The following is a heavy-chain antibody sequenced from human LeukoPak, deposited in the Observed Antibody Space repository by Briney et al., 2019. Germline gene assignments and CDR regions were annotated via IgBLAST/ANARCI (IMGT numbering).Heavy chain of an antibody. CDR1: GFTFSDYY. V-gene: IGHV3-11*01. Sequence: GGSLRLSCAASGFTFSDYYMSWIRQAPGKGLEWVSYISSSGSTIYYADSVKGRFTISRDNAKNSLYLQMNSLRAEDTAVYYCARDYTYYYDSSGNDRSNWFDPWGQGTLVTVSS. CDR2: ISSSGSTI. J-gene: IGHJ5*02. D-gene: IGHD3-22*01. CDR3: ARDYTYYYDSSGNDRSNWFDP.